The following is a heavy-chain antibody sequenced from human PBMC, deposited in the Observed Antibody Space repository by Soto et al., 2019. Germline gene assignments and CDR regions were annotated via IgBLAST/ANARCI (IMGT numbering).Heavy chain of an antibody. CDR3: ARGGKLGGDLDV. D-gene: IGHD3-10*01. CDR1: GGTFTRET. V-gene: IGHV1-69*02. J-gene: IGHJ6*04. Sequence: QAQLVQSGAEVKKPGSSVKVSCKASGGTFTRETFSWVRQAPGQGLQWMGRIIPVLDLADYAQKFEGRGTITADTSTTTVYLDLSGLGSDDTAVYYCARGGKLGGDLDVWGKGTPVIVSS. CDR2: IIPVLDLA.